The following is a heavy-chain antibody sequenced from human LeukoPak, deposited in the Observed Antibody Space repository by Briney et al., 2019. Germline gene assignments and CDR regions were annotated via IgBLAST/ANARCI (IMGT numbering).Heavy chain of an antibody. J-gene: IGHJ4*02. D-gene: IGHD1-1*01. CDR3: VVTTRSRSFDY. CDR1: GFTFSDYY. CDR2: ISSSGSTI. V-gene: IGHV3-11*04. Sequence: GGSLRLSCAASGFTFSDYYMSWIRQAPGKGLEWVSYISSSGSTIYYADSVKGRFTISRDNAENSLFLQMDSLRAEDTAFYYCVVTTRSRSFDYWGQGTLVTVSS.